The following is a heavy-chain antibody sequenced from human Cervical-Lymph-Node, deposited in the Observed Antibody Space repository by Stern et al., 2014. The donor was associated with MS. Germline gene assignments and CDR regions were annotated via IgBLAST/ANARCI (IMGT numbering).Heavy chain of an antibody. CDR1: GNTFITYD. V-gene: IGHV1-8*01. J-gene: IGHJ6*02. CDR2: MNLNNANT. Sequence: VQLADSWSQVRKPGASEKVSCQASGNTFITYDIFWVRQATGQGLEWLGWMNLNNANTGHAQKLQGRVTMHRNISISTAYMELSSLRSDDTAVYYCVRGGFSYGYGLDAWGQGTAVIVSS. D-gene: IGHD5-18*01. CDR3: VRGGFSYGYGLDA.